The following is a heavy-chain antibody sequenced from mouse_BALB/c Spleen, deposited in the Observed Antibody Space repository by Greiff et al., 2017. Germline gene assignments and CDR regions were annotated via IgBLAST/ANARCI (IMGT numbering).Heavy chain of an antibody. D-gene: IGHD2-1*01. CDR3: ARGGGNYGGYYFDY. CDR2: IHYSGST. V-gene: IGHV3-1*02. Sequence: VQLKESGPDLVKPSQSLSLTCTATGYSITSGYSWYWIRQFPGNKLEWMGYIHYSGSTNYNPSLKSRISITRDTSKNPFFLQLNSVTTEDTATYYCARGGGNYGGYYFDYWGQGTTLTVSA. J-gene: IGHJ2*01. CDR1: GYSITSGYS.